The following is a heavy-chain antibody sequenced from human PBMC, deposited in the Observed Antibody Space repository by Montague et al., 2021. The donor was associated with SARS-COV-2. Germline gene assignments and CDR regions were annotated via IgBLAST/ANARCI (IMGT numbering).Heavy chain of an antibody. V-gene: IGHV4-39*02. CDR1: SGSIISSGYY. CDR3: ARGMIRGVTTPFDS. D-gene: IGHD3-10*01. CDR2: IYYSGTT. J-gene: IGHJ4*02. Sequence: SDTLSLTCSVSSGSIISSGYYWGWIRQPPGKELEWIGNIYYSGTTYYNPSLQSRGTISVDTSKNRLSLRLSSVTAADTAVYFCARGMIRGVTTPFDSWGQGSQVTVSS.